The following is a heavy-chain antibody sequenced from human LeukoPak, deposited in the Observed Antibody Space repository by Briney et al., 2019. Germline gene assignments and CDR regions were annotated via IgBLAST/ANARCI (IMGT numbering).Heavy chain of an antibody. CDR2: INTNTGNP. CDR3: ARGGVYYYDSSGAFDY. V-gene: IGHV7-4-1*02. Sequence: EASVKVSCKASGYTFTSYAMNWVRQAPGQGLEWMGWINTNTGNPTYAQGFTGRFVFSLDTSVSTAYLQISSLKAEDTAVYYCARGGVYYYDSSGAFDYWGQGTLVTVSS. J-gene: IGHJ4*02. CDR1: GYTFTSYA. D-gene: IGHD3-22*01.